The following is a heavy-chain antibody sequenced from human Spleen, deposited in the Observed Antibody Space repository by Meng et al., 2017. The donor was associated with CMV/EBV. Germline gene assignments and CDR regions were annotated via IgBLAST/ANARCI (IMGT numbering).Heavy chain of an antibody. D-gene: IGHD5-24*01. Sequence: GESLKISCAATGFAFNFYVMNWVRQAPGKGLEWVAVISYDGSNKYYADSVKGRFTISRDNSKNTLYLQMNSLRAEDTAVYYCARDLMATTQNSFMDYYYYGMDVWGQGTTVTVSS. CDR3: ARDLMATTQNSFMDYYYYGMDV. CDR1: GFAFNFYV. V-gene: IGHV3-30*03. J-gene: IGHJ6*02. CDR2: ISYDGSNK.